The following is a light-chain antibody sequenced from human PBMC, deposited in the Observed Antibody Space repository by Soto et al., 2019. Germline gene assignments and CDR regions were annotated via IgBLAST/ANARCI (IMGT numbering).Light chain of an antibody. Sequence: EIVMTQSPATLSVSPGERATLSCRASHSVRSDLAWYQQKPGQSPRLLIFDASNRATGIPDRFSGSGSGTEFTLTISKLQSEDFAVYYCHQYNKWPPITFGQGTRLEIK. CDR2: DAS. CDR3: HQYNKWPPIT. V-gene: IGKV3-15*01. CDR1: HSVRSD. J-gene: IGKJ5*01.